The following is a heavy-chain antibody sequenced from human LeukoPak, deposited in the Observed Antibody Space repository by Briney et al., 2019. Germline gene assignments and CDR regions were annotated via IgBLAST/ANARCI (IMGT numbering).Heavy chain of an antibody. J-gene: IGHJ5*02. V-gene: IGHV4-30-2*01. CDR1: GGSISSGGYS. D-gene: IGHD2-21*02. Sequence: SQTLSLTCAVSGGSISSGGYSWSWIRQPPGKGLEWIGYIYHSGSTYYNPSLKSRVTISVDRSKNQFSLKLSSVTAADTAVYYCARATHGDCAWFDPWGQGTLVTVSS. CDR2: IYHSGST. CDR3: ARATHGDCAWFDP.